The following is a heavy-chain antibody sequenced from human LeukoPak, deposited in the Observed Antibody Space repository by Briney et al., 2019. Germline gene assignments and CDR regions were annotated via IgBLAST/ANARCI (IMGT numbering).Heavy chain of an antibody. CDR1: GFTFSSYA. V-gene: IGHV3-30*04. CDR3: ARGSGPRDWYFDL. CDR2: ISYDGSNK. D-gene: IGHD2-15*01. J-gene: IGHJ2*01. Sequence: PGGSLRLSCAASGFTFSSYAMHWVRQAPGKGLEWVAVISYDGSNKYYADSVKGRFTISRDNSKNTLYLQMNSLRAEDTAVYYCARGSGPRDWYFDLWGRGTLVTVSS.